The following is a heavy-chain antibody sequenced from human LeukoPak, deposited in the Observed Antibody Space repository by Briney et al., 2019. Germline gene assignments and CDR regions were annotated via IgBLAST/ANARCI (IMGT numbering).Heavy chain of an antibody. CDR1: GGSICSYY. CDR2: IYYSGST. V-gene: IGHV4-59*08. J-gene: IGHJ4*02. Sequence: NSSETLSLTCTVSGGSICSYYWSWIRQPPGKGLEWIGYIYYSGSTNYNPSLKSRVTISVDTSKNQFSLKLSSVTAADTAVYYCAASGTSVDYWGQGTLVTVSS. D-gene: IGHD1-1*01. CDR3: AASGTSVDY.